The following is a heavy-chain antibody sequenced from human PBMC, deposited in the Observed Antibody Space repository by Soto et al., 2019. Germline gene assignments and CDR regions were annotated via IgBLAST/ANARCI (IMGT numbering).Heavy chain of an antibody. CDR3: ASNPPRGGGNFDY. D-gene: IGHD2-15*01. CDR2: IIPIFGTA. J-gene: IGHJ4*02. CDR1: GGTFSSYA. Sequence: QVQLVQSGAEVKKPGSSVKVSCKASGGTFSSYALSWVRQAPGQGLEWMGGIIPIFGTANYAQKFQGRVTITADKSTSTAYMELSSLSSEDTAVYYCASNPPRGGGNFDYWGQGTLVTVSS. V-gene: IGHV1-69*06.